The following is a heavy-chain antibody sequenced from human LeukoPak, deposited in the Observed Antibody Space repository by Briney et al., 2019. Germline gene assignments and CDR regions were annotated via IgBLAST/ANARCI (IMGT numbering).Heavy chain of an antibody. J-gene: IGHJ4*02. CDR3: ARTLLWFGEPAYFDY. CDR1: GFTVSSNY. V-gene: IGHV3-53*01. CDR2: IYSGGST. D-gene: IGHD3-10*01. Sequence: GGSLRLSCAASGFTVSSNYMSWVRQAPGKGLEWVSVIYSGGSTYYADSVKGRFTISRDNSKNTLYLQMNSLRAEDTAVYYCARTLLWFGEPAYFDYWGQGTLVTVSS.